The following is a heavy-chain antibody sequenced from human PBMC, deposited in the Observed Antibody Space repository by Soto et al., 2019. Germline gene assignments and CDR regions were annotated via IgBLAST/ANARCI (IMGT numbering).Heavy chain of an antibody. Sequence: GESLKISCQASGYRFSSFWIGWVRQMPGKGLEWMGIAQPGYSDTRYSPAFQGHVTISADESTNTAYLQWSSLRASDTAMYYCAKKVNSGPGSQYFDYWGQGTLVTVSS. V-gene: IGHV5-51*01. D-gene: IGHD3-10*01. CDR2: AQPGYSDT. CDR1: GYRFSSFW. CDR3: AKKVNSGPGSQYFDY. J-gene: IGHJ4*02.